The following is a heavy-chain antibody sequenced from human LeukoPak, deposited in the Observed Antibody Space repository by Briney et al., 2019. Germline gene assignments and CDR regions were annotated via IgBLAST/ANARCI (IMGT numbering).Heavy chain of an antibody. V-gene: IGHV4-59*08. D-gene: IGHD6-19*01. CDR2: IHDSGST. CDR1: GGTFSSYA. CDR3: ARWYYSGWAFDY. J-gene: IGHJ4*02. Sequence: SETLSLTCAASGGTFSSYARSWVRQPPGKGLEWIGYIHDSGSTKYNPSLKSRVTISVETSKNQFSLKLSSVTAADTAVYYCARWYYSGWAFDYWGQGTLVTGSS.